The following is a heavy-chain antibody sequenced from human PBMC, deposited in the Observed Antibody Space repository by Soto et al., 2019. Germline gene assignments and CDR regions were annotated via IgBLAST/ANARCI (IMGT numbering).Heavy chain of an antibody. CDR1: GFTFSSYG. CDR3: AKDLYSSGWSPDY. D-gene: IGHD6-19*01. V-gene: IGHV3-30*18. J-gene: IGHJ4*02. CDR2: LSYDGSNK. Sequence: QVQLVESGGGVVQPGRSLRLSCAVSGFTFSSYGMHWVRQAPGKGLEWVAVLSYDGSNKNYADSVKGRFTISRDNSKNTLDLQMNSLRAEDTAVYHCAKDLYSSGWSPDYWGQGTLVTVSS.